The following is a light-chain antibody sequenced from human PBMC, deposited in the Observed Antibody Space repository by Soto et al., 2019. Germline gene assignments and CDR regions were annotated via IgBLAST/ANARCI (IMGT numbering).Light chain of an antibody. J-gene: IGLJ2*01. V-gene: IGLV2-23*01. CDR1: SSDVGSYNL. CDR2: EGS. Sequence: QSALTQPASVSGSPGQSITISCTGTSSDVGSYNLVSWYQQHPGKAPKLMIYEGSKRPSGVSNRFSGSKSGNTASLTISGLQAEDEADYYGCSYAGSSTSVVFGGGTKVTGL. CDR3: CSYAGSSTSVV.